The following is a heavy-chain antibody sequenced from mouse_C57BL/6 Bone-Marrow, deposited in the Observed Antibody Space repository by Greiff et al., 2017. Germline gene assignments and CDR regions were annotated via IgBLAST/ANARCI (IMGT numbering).Heavy chain of an antibody. CDR1: EYEFPSHD. D-gene: IGHD2-2*01. V-gene: IGHV5-2*01. Sequence: EVKLVESGGGLVQPGESLKLSCESNEYEFPSHDMSWVRKTPGKRLEWVAAINSDGGSTYYPDTMERRFIISRDNTKKTLSLQMSRLRSEDTALYYCARSTMVTTWYFDVWGTGTTVTVSS. CDR3: ARSTMVTTWYFDV. J-gene: IGHJ1*03. CDR2: INSDGGST.